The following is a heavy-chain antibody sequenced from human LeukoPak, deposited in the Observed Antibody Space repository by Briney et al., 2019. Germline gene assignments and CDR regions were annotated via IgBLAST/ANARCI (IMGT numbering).Heavy chain of an antibody. CDR1: RGTFSSYA. J-gene: IGHJ5*02. Sequence: SVKVSCKASRGTFSSYAISWVRQAPGQGLEWMGGIIPIFGTANYAQKFQGRVTITADESTSTAYMELSSLRSEDTAVYYCAREDPTGVWFDPWGQGTLVTVSS. CDR3: AREDPTGVWFDP. V-gene: IGHV1-69*13. CDR2: IIPIFGTA. D-gene: IGHD4-23*01.